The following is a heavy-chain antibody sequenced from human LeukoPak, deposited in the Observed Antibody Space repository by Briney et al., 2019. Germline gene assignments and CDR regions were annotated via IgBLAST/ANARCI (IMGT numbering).Heavy chain of an antibody. CDR2: IYHSGST. V-gene: IGHV4-38-2*02. CDR3: ARDKVTYDFWSGYSHLGSFDY. D-gene: IGHD3-3*01. J-gene: IGHJ4*02. Sequence: SETLSLTCTVSGYSISSGYYWGWTRQPPGKGLEWIGSIYHSGSTYYNPSPKRRVTISVDTSKNQFSLKLSSVTAADTAVYYCARDKVTYDFWSGYSHLGSFDYWGQGTLVTVSS. CDR1: GYSISSGYY.